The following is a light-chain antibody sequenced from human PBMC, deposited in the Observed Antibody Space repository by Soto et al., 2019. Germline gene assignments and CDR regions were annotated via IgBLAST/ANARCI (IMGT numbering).Light chain of an antibody. CDR1: SGSIANNY. J-gene: IGLJ3*02. CDR3: SSYTGSSTLM. Sequence: NFMLTQPHSVSESPGKTLSISCTRSSGSIANNYVQWYQQRPGSAPTTVIYENNQRLSGVPDRFSGSKSGNTASLTISGLQAEDEADYYCSSYTGSSTLMFGGGTKLTVL. CDR2: ENN. V-gene: IGLV6-57*04.